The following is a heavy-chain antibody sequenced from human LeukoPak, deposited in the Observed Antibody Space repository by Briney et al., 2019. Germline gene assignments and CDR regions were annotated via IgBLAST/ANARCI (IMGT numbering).Heavy chain of an antibody. CDR2: IYTSGST. V-gene: IGHV4-4*07. D-gene: IGHD2-15*01. Sequence: SETLSLTCTVSGGSISSYYWSWIRQPAGKGLEWIGRIYTSGSTNYNPSLKRRVTMSVDTSKNQFSLKLSSVTAADTAVYYCARDWKGYCSGGSCYSNFDYWGQGTLVTVSS. CDR1: GGSISSYY. J-gene: IGHJ4*02. CDR3: ARDWKGYCSGGSCYSNFDY.